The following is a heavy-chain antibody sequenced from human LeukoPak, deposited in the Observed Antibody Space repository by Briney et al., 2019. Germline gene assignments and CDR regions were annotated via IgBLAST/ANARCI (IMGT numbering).Heavy chain of an antibody. CDR3: ARDLSGTMVRGFFDY. Sequence: GGSLRLSCAASGFTFSDYYMSWIRQAPGKGLEWVSYISSSGSTIYYADSVKGRFTTSGDNAKNSLYLQMNSLRAEDTAVYYCARDLSGTMVRGFFDYWGQGTRVTVSS. CDR2: ISSSGSTI. D-gene: IGHD3-10*01. V-gene: IGHV3-11*04. J-gene: IGHJ4*02. CDR1: GFTFSDYY.